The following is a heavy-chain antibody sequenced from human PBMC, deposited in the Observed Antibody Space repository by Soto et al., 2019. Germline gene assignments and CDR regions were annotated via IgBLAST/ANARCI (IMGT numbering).Heavy chain of an antibody. CDR1: GYSISGGYY. Sequence: SETLSLTCAVSGYSISGGYYWGWIRQPPGKGLEWIGNIYHSGSSFYNPSLNSRVTISVGTSKNQFSLKLSSVSAADTAVSSSAWACACDIQAYSYGLKVWPQATTVTVS. D-gene: IGHD2-21*01. J-gene: IGHJ6*02. CDR3: AWACACDIQAYSYGLKV. V-gene: IGHV4-38-2*01. CDR2: IYHSGSS.